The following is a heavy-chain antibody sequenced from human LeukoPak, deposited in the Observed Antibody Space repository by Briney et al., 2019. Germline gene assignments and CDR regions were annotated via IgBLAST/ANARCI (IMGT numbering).Heavy chain of an antibody. CDR1: GGSFSGYY. Sequence: SETLSLTCAVYGGSFSGYYWSWIRQPPGKGLEWMGEINHSGSTNYNPSLKSRVTISVDTSKNQFSLKLSSVTAADTAVYYCARGAPHGYCSGGSCYSDYWGQGTLVTVSS. CDR2: INHSGST. V-gene: IGHV4-34*01. CDR3: ARGAPHGYCSGGSCYSDY. J-gene: IGHJ4*02. D-gene: IGHD2-15*01.